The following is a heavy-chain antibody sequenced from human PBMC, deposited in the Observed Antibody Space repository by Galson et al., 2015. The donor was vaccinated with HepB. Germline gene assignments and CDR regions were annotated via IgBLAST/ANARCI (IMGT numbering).Heavy chain of an antibody. J-gene: IGHJ4*02. CDR1: GFTFTRYA. V-gene: IGHV3-23*01. CDR3: AKDGIMVANNPYHFHY. Sequence: SLRLSCAASGFTFTRYATTWVRQAPGKGLEWVSSITSSGGNTYYTDAVKGRFTISRDNSKNTLSLQLNSLRVEDTAVYYCAKDGIMVANNPYHFHYWGQGTLVTVSS. D-gene: IGHD2-15*01. CDR2: ITSSGGNT.